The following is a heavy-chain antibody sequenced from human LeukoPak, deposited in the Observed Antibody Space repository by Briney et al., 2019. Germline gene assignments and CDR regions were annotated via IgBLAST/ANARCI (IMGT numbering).Heavy chain of an antibody. D-gene: IGHD4-17*01. Sequence: EASVKVSCKASGYTFTGYYMHRVRQAPGQGLEWMGWINPNSGGTNYAQKFQGRVTMTRDTSISTAYMELSRLRSDDTAVYYCARMYYGDYFPYDYWGQGTLVTVSS. V-gene: IGHV1-2*02. CDR2: INPNSGGT. CDR1: GYTFTGYY. J-gene: IGHJ4*02. CDR3: ARMYYGDYFPYDY.